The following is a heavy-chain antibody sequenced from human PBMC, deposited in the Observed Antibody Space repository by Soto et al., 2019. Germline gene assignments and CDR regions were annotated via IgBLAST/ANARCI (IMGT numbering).Heavy chain of an antibody. CDR2: IYYSGST. J-gene: IGHJ1*01. CDR3: ARAPQISGYYPDYFQH. CDR1: GYSISTSNW. V-gene: IGHV4-28*03. Sequence: PSETLSLTCAVSGYSISTSNWWGWIRQPPGKGLEWIGYIYYSGSTYYSPSLMSRVTMSVDTSKKQFSRKLSSVTAVDTAVYYCARAPQISGYYPDYFQHWGQGTLVTVSS. D-gene: IGHD3-22*01.